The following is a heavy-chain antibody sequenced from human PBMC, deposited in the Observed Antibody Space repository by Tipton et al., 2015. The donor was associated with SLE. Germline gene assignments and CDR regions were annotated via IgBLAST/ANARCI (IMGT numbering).Heavy chain of an antibody. J-gene: IGHJ4*02. Sequence: SLRLSCAASGFTFSSYSMNWVRQVPGKGLEWVSSISSSSSYIYYADSVKGRFTISRDNSKNTLYLQMSSLRAEDTAVYYCVKETLATYSYFDYWGQGTLVTVSS. CDR2: ISSSSSYI. CDR3: VKETLATYSYFDY. V-gene: IGHV3-21*01. D-gene: IGHD2-15*01. CDR1: GFTFSSYS.